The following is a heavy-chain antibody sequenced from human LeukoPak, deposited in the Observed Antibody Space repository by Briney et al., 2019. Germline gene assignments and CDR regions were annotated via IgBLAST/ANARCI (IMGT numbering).Heavy chain of an antibody. CDR1: GFTFSSYA. CDR3: ANVPMYYDFWSGYSSHDY. D-gene: IGHD3-3*01. CDR2: ISGSGGRT. V-gene: IGHV3-23*01. J-gene: IGHJ4*02. Sequence: GGSLRLSCAASGFTFSSYAMSWVRQAPGKGLERVSAISGSGGRTYYADSVKGRVTISRDNSKNTLYLQMNSLRAEDTAVYYCANVPMYYDFWSGYSSHDYWGQGTLVTVSS.